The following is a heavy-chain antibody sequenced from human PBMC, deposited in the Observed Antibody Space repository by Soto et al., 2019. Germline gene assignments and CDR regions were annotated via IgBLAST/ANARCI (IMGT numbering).Heavy chain of an antibody. CDR3: AREFDGSRVFDH. D-gene: IGHD1-26*01. V-gene: IGHV1-46*01. CDR1: GYSFTDYF. J-gene: IGHJ4*02. Sequence: ASVKVSCKTSGYSFTDYFIHWVRQAPGQGLEWMGIINPNADTTNYAQKFQGRVTVTRDTSTSTVYMEFRSLRSEDTAVYFCAREFDGSRVFDHWGQGTLVTVSS. CDR2: INPNADTT.